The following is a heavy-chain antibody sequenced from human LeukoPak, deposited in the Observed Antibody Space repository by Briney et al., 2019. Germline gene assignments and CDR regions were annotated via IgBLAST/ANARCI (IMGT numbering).Heavy chain of an antibody. J-gene: IGHJ3*02. CDR2: ISSSGSTI. Sequence: GGSLRLSCAASGFTFSDYYMSWLRQAPGKGLEWVSYISSSGSTIYYAGSVMGRFTISRDNAKNSLYLQMNSLRAEDTAVYYGARGRVAVRSDAFDIWGQGTMVTVSS. CDR1: GFTFSDYY. V-gene: IGHV3-11*04. CDR3: ARGRVAVRSDAFDI. D-gene: IGHD6-19*01.